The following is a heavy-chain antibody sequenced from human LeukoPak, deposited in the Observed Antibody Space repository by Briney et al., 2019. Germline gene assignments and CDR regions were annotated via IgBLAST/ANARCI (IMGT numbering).Heavy chain of an antibody. CDR2: IIHSGST. CDR1: GGSFSGYY. J-gene: IGHJ6*02. V-gene: IGHV4-34*12. D-gene: IGHD3-3*01. Sequence: SETLSLTCAVYGGSFSGYYWSWIRQPPGKGLRWFGEIIHSGSTNYNPSLKSRVTISVDTSKNQFSLKLSSVTAADTAVYYCARWASTISNYYYYYYGMDVWGQGTTVTVSS. CDR3: ARWASTISNYYYYYYGMDV.